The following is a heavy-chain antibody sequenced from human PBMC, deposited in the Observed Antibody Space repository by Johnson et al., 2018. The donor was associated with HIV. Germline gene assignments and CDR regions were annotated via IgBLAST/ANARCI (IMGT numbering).Heavy chain of an antibody. Sequence: VQLVESGGGVVQPGKSLTLSCVGSGLSFSNFGIHWVRQAPGKGLEWVAVIWYDGSNKYYADSVKGRFTISRDNSKNTLYLQMNSLRAEDTAVYYCARDIGVVPAAGSSSSSAFDIWCQGTMVTVSS. D-gene: IGHD2-2*01. CDR1: GLSFSNFG. J-gene: IGHJ3*02. V-gene: IGHV3-33*08. CDR2: IWYDGSNK. CDR3: ARDIGVVPAAGSSSSSAFDI.